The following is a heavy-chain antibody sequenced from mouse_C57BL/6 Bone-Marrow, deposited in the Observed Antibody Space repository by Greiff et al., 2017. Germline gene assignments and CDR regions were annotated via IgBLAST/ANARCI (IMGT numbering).Heavy chain of an antibody. CDR3: ARSGERRDYCDY. D-gene: IGHD2-12*01. J-gene: IGHJ2*01. CDR2: IDPSDSYT. Sequence: QVQLQQPGAELVMPGASVKLSCKASGYTFTSYWMHWVKQRPGQGLEWIGEIDPSDSYTNSNQKFKGKSTLTVDKSSSPAYMQLSSLTSEDSAVYDCARSGERRDYCDYGGQGTTLTVSS. CDR1: GYTFTSYW. V-gene: IGHV1-69*01.